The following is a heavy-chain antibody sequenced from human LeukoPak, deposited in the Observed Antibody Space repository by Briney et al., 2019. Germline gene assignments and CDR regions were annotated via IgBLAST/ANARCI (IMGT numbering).Heavy chain of an antibody. D-gene: IGHD3-10*01. J-gene: IGHJ5*02. Sequence: GGSLRLSCAASGFTFSSYWMSWVRQAPGKGLEWVSGFDGNGPNTYYADSVKGRWTISRDNSKNTLYLQMNSLRAEDTAVYYCATNLEKYGSVSYNWFAPWGLGTLVTVSS. CDR1: GFTFSSYW. CDR2: FDGNGPNT. CDR3: ATNLEKYGSVSYNWFAP. V-gene: IGHV3-23*01.